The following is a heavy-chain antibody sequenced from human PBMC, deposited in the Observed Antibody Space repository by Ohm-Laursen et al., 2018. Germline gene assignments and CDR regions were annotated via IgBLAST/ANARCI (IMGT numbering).Heavy chain of an antibody. D-gene: IGHD3-9*01. V-gene: IGHV2-70*11. CDR3: ARVDILTGYYYY. J-gene: IGHJ4*02. Sequence: TQTLTLICTFSGFSLSTSGICVSWIRQPPGKALEWLARIDWDDDKYYRTSLKTRLTISKDTSKNQVVLIMTNMDPVDTATYYCARVDILTGYYYYWGQGTLVTVSS. CDR2: IDWDDDK. CDR1: GFSLSTSGIC.